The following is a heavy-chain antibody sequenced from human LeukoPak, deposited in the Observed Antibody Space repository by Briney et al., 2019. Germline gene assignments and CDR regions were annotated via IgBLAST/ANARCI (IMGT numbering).Heavy chain of an antibody. CDR1: GGSISSNLHY. CDR3: ARQLRGEAVAGHLQPFDY. Sequence: KPSETLSLTCTVAGGSISSNLHYWDWIRQAPGKGLEWIGSFLYTGNTWYNPSLKSRVTISVDTSKNQFSLKLSSVTAADTAVYFCARQLRGEAVAGHLQPFDYWGQGTLVTVSS. D-gene: IGHD6-19*01. CDR2: FLYTGNT. V-gene: IGHV4-39*01. J-gene: IGHJ4*02.